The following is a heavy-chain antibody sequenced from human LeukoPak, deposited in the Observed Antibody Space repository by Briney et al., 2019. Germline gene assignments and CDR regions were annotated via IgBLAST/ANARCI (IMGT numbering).Heavy chain of an antibody. D-gene: IGHD6-13*01. CDR2: INHSGST. V-gene: IGHV4-34*01. J-gene: IGHJ6*03. CDR3: ARRIIAAAAPYMDV. CDR1: GGSFSGYY. Sequence: PSETLSLTCAVYGGSFSGYYWSWIRQPPGKGLGWIGEINHSGSTNYNPSLKSRVTISVDTSKNQFSLKLSSVTAADTAVYYCARRIIAAAAPYMDVWGKGTTVTVSS.